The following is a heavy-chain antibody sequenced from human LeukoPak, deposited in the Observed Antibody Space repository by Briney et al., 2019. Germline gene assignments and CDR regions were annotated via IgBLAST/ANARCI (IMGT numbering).Heavy chain of an antibody. V-gene: IGHV4-59*01. D-gene: IGHD3-16*01. J-gene: IGHJ4*02. CDR1: GGTISSYY. CDR3: GRCAWGTGYYSDY. Sequence: PSETLSLTCTVSGGTISSYYWSWIRQPPGKGLEWIGYIYYSGSTNYNPSLKSRVTISVDTSKNQFSLKLSSVTAADTAVYYCGRCAWGTGYYSDYWGQGTLVTVSS. CDR2: IYYSGST.